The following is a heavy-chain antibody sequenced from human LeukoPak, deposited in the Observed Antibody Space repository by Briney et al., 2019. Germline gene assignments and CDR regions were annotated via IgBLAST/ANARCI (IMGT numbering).Heavy chain of an antibody. CDR3: ATNSRGSPTYCSGGSCTLFDY. J-gene: IGHJ4*02. D-gene: IGHD2-15*01. CDR1: GGTFSSYA. V-gene: IGHV1-69*06. CDR2: IIPVFGTA. Sequence: SVKVSCKASGGTFSSYAISWVRQAPGQGLEWMGGIIPVFGTADYAQKFQGRVTITADKSTSTAYLELSSLRSEDTAVYYCATNSRGSPTYCSGGSCTLFDYWGQGTLVTVSS.